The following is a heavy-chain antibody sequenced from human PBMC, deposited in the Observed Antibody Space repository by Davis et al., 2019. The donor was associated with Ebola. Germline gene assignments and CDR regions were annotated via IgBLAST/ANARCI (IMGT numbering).Heavy chain of an antibody. CDR3: ARDLVPAESLYYYGMDV. V-gene: IGHV1-18*04. CDR1: GYTFSSYY. CDR2: INAGNGNT. J-gene: IGHJ6*04. Sequence: ASVKVSCKASGYTFSSYYMHWVRQAPGQGLEWMGWINAGNGNTNYAQKLQGRVTMTTDTSTSTAYMELRSLRSDDTAVYYCARDLVPAESLYYYGMDVWGKGTTVTVSS. D-gene: IGHD2-2*01.